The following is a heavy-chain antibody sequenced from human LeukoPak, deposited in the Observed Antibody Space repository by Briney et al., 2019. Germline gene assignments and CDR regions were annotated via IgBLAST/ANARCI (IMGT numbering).Heavy chain of an antibody. D-gene: IGHD3-22*01. J-gene: IGHJ6*03. V-gene: IGHV1-18*01. CDR3: ARNPRVHYYDSSGNYYMDV. Sequence: ASVKVSCKASGYTFTSYGISWVRQAPGQGLEWMGWISAYNGNTNYAQKLQGRVTMTTDTSTSTAYMELRSLRSDDTAVYYCARNPRVHYYDSSGNYYMDVWGKGTTVTVSS. CDR2: ISAYNGNT. CDR1: GYTFTSYG.